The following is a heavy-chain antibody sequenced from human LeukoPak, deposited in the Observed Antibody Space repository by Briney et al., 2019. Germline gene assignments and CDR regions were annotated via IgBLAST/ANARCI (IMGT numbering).Heavy chain of an antibody. Sequence: SETLSLTCTVSGGSISSSSYYWGWIRQPPGKGLEWIGRSYYSGSTYYNPSLKSRVTISVDTSKNQFSLKLSSVPAADTAVYYCARHRTTVTTSDSHFDYWGQGTLVTVSS. J-gene: IGHJ4*02. CDR2: SYYSGST. CDR3: ARHRTTVTTSDSHFDY. D-gene: IGHD4-17*01. V-gene: IGHV4-39*01. CDR1: GGSISSSSYY.